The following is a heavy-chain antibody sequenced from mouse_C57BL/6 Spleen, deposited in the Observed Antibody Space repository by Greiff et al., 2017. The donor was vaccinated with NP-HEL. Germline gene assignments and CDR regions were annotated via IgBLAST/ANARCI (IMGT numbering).Heavy chain of an antibody. CDR1: GFNIKDDY. V-gene: IGHV14-4*01. J-gene: IGHJ1*03. Sequence: EVQLQQSGAELVRPGASVKLSCTASGFNIKDDYMHWVKQRPEQGLEWIGWIDPENGDTEYASKFQGKATITADTSSNTDYLQLSSLTSEDTAVYYCTGGYFDVWGTRTTVTVSS. CDR2: IDPENGDT. CDR3: TGGYFDV.